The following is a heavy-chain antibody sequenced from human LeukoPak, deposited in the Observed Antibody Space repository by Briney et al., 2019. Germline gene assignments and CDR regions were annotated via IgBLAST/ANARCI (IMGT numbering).Heavy chain of an antibody. D-gene: IGHD3-16*01. CDR2: LNGAGDNT. V-gene: IGHV3-23*01. J-gene: IGHJ4*02. CDR1: GYTFSSHG. CDR3: AKVSVCYGCYLDY. Sequence: PGGSLRLSCAASGYTFSSHGLTWVRQAPGKGLERISTLNGAGDNTFYAETVKGRFTISRDNSKNTLYLQMHNLRAEDTAIYYCAKVSVCYGCYLDYWGQGTLVTVS.